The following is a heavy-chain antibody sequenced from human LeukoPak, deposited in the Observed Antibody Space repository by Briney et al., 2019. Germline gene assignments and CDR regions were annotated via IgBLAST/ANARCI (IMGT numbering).Heavy chain of an antibody. J-gene: IGHJ4*02. D-gene: IGHD3-22*01. Sequence: GESPKISCKGSGYSFNSYLIGWVRQMPGKGLEGMGIIYYGDSDIRYSPSFQGQVTITADKSISTAYLLWSSLKASDTAMYYCARGSPYYYDSSGYYLDYWGQGTLVTVSS. CDR1: GYSFNSYL. CDR3: ARGSPYYYDSSGYYLDY. CDR2: IYYGDSDI. V-gene: IGHV5-51*01.